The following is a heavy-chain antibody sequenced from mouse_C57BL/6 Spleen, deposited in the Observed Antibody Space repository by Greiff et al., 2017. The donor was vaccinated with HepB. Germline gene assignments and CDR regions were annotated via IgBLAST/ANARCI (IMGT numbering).Heavy chain of an antibody. CDR3: ARSPVVARGAMDY. CDR2: IYPGDGDT. D-gene: IGHD1-1*01. J-gene: IGHJ4*01. Sequence: VQLVESGPELVKPGASVKISCKASGYAFSSSWMNWVKQRPGKGLEWIGRIYPGDGDTNYNGKFKGKATLTADKSSSTAYMQLSSLTSEDSAVYFCARSPVVARGAMDYWGQGTSVTVSS. CDR1: GYAFSSSW. V-gene: IGHV1-82*01.